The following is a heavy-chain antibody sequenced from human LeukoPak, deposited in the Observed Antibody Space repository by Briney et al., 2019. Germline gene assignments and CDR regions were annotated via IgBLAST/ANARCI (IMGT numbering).Heavy chain of an antibody. D-gene: IGHD3-3*01. V-gene: IGHV1-69*13. CDR3: ARIFGVFMGATAYGMDV. J-gene: IGHJ6*02. CDR1: GGTFSSYA. Sequence: ASVKVSCKASGGTFSSYAISWVRQAPGQGLEWMGGIIPIFGTANYAQKFQGRVTITADESTSTAYMELSSLRSEDTAVYYCARIFGVFMGATAYGMDVWGQGTTVTVSS. CDR2: IIPIFGTA.